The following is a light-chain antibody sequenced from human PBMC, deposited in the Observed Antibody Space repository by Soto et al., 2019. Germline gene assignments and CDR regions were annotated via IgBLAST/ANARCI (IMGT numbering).Light chain of an antibody. CDR1: QGISSA. CDR3: QQFNSYPFT. CDR2: DAS. Sequence: AIQLTQSPSSLSSSVGDRVTITCRASQGISSALAWYQQKPGKAPKLLIYDASSLESGVPSRFIGSGSGTDFTLPISSLQPEDFATYYCQQFNSYPFTFGPGTKVDIK. V-gene: IGKV1-13*02. J-gene: IGKJ3*01.